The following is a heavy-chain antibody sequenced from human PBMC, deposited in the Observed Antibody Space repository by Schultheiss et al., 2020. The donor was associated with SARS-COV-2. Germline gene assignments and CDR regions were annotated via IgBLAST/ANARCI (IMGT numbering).Heavy chain of an antibody. V-gene: IGHV1-2*02. CDR1: GGTFTSYG. J-gene: IGHJ4*02. CDR3: AAEGELWWVV. CDR2: INPNSGGT. D-gene: IGHD5-18*01. Sequence: ASVKVSCKASGGTFTSYGISWVRQAPGQGLEWMGWINPNSGGTNYAQKFQGRVTMTRDTSISTAYMELSRLRSDDTAVYYCAAEGELWWVVWGQGTLVTVSS.